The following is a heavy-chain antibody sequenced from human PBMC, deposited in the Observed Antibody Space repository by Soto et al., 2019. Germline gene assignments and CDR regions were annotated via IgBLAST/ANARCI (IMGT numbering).Heavy chain of an antibody. V-gene: IGHV4-31*02. CDR3: ALALGPTTGLDY. CDR2: IFNSGTT. J-gene: IGHJ4*02. D-gene: IGHD1-26*01. Sequence: SETLSLTCSVSGASTVSHYHWTCIRQPPGKGLEWMGYIFNSGTTFYNPSLTGRLSISMDTSGNHFSLELRSVTAADTAVYYCALALGPTTGLDYWGQGTLVTVSS. CDR1: GASTVSHYH.